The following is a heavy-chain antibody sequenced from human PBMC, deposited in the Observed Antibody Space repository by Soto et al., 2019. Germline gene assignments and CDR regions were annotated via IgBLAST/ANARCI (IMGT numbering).Heavy chain of an antibody. D-gene: IGHD3-3*01. Sequence: QVQLVQSGAEVKKPGSSVKVSCKASGGTFSSYAISWVRQAPGQGLEWMGGIIPIFGTANYAQKFQGRVTITADESTSXAYMELSSLRSEDTAVYYCARRRLYYDFTSNAFDIWGQGTMVTVSS. J-gene: IGHJ3*02. CDR3: ARRRLYYDFTSNAFDI. V-gene: IGHV1-69*12. CDR1: GGTFSSYA. CDR2: IIPIFGTA.